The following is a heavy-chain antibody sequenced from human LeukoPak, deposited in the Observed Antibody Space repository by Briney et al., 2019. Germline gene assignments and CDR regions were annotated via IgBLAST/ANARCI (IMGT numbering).Heavy chain of an antibody. CDR2: IYHSGST. D-gene: IGHD3-10*01. CDR3: ARAATMVRGALLGYFDY. V-gene: IGHV4-30-2*01. J-gene: IGHJ4*02. Sequence: PSQTLSLTCTVSGGSISSGDYYWSWIRQPPGKGLEWIGYIYHSGSTYYNPSLKSRVTISVDRSKNQFSLKLSSVTAADTAVYYCARAATMVRGALLGYFDYWGQGTLVTVSS. CDR1: GGSISSGDYY.